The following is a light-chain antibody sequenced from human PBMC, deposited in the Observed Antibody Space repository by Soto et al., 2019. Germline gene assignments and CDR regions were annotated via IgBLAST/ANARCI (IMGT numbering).Light chain of an antibody. CDR2: VGTGGIVG. CDR1: SVYSNYK. CDR3: GADHGSGSNFVYV. V-gene: IGLV9-49*01. Sequence: QLVLTQPPSASASLGASVTLTCTLSSVYSNYKVGWCQQRPGKGPRFVMRVGTGGIVGSKGDGIPDRFSVLGSGLNRYLIIKNIQEEDESDYHCGADHGSGSNFVYVFGTGTKVTVL. J-gene: IGLJ1*01.